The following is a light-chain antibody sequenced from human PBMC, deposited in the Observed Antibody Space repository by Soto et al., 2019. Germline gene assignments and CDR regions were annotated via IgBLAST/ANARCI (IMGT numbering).Light chain of an antibody. J-gene: IGKJ2*01. Sequence: EVVLTQSPDTLSLPPGERATLSCRASQSISSYLAWYQQKPGQAPRLLIYDASSRATGIPARFSGSGSGTDFTLTISSLEPEDFAVYYCQQFDELPRTFGQGTKLEIK. CDR3: QQFDELPRT. CDR1: QSISSY. CDR2: DAS. V-gene: IGKV3-11*01.